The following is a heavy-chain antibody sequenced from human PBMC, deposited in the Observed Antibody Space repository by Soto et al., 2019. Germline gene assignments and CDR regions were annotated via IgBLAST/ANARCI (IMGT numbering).Heavy chain of an antibody. CDR1: GDSISNGYY. Sequence: SETLSLTCAVSGDSISNGYYWAWIRQPPGKGLEWVAGIYHTGTTYYNPSLTSRVTISVDTSKNQFSLKLSSVTAADTAVYYCARGKRDYYYDSSGYYYEDYFDYWGQGTLVTVSS. V-gene: IGHV4-38-2*01. CDR2: IYHTGTT. D-gene: IGHD3-22*01. CDR3: ARGKRDYYYDSSGYYYEDYFDY. J-gene: IGHJ4*02.